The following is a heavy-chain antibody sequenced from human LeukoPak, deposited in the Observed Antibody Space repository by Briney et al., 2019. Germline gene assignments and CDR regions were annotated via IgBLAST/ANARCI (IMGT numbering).Heavy chain of an antibody. J-gene: IGHJ4*02. D-gene: IGHD6-13*01. CDR3: ARMAAAGRHFDY. CDR1: GYSISSGYY. CDR2: IYHSGST. V-gene: IGHV4-38-2*02. Sequence: SETLSLTCTVSGYSISSGYYWGWIRQPPGKWLEWIGSIYHSGSTYYNPSLKSRVTISVDTSKNQFSLKLSSVTAADTAVYYCARMAAAGRHFDYWGQGTLVTVSS.